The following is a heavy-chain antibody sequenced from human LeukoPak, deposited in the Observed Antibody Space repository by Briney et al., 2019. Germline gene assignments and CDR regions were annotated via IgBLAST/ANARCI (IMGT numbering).Heavy chain of an antibody. CDR2: ISSSGSSI. Sequence: GGSLRLSCAASGFTFSSYEMNWVRQAPGKGLEWVSYISSSGSSIYYGDSVKGRFTISRDNTKSSLYLQMNSLRAEDTAVYYCASGARTRGYYFDYWGQGILVTVSS. CDR3: ASGARTRGYYFDY. D-gene: IGHD3-10*01. CDR1: GFTFSSYE. V-gene: IGHV3-48*03. J-gene: IGHJ4*02.